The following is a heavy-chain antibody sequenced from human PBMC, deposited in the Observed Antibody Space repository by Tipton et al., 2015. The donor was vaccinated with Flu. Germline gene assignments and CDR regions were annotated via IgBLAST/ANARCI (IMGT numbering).Heavy chain of an antibody. D-gene: IGHD3-10*01. J-gene: IGHJ4*02. CDR2: MSGSGGST. V-gene: IGHV3-23*01. CDR3: AKDGDGSGTRNFDY. CDR1: GFTFKNYA. Sequence: SLRLSCAASGFTFKNYAMSWVRQAPGKGLEWVSAMSGSGGSTYYTDSVKGRFTISRDNSKNTLYLQMNSLRAEDTAVYYCAKDGDGSGTRNFDYWGRGTLVTVSS.